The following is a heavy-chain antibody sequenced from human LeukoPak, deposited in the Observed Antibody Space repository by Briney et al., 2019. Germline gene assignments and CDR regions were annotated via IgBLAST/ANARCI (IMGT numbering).Heavy chain of an antibody. Sequence: SVKVSCKASGGTFSSYAISWVRQAPGQGLEWMGGIIPIFGTANYAQKFQGRVTITADESTSTAYMELSSLRSEDTAVYYCAISTDRYTAMVSFRDVWGKGTTVTVSS. CDR3: AISTDRYTAMVSFRDV. D-gene: IGHD5-18*01. J-gene: IGHJ6*04. CDR1: GGTFSSYA. CDR2: IIPIFGTA. V-gene: IGHV1-69*13.